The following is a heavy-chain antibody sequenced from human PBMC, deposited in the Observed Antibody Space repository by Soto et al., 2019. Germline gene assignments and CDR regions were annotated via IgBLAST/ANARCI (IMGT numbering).Heavy chain of an antibody. CDR3: ARDYFDFWSGYYDHYYYGMDV. V-gene: IGHV3-33*01. J-gene: IGHJ6*02. Sequence: GGSLRLSCAASGFTFSSYGMHWVRQAPGKGLEWVAVIWYDGSNKYYADSVKGRFTISRDNSKNTLYLQMNSLRAEDTAVYYCARDYFDFWSGYYDHYYYGMDVWGQGTTVTVSS. D-gene: IGHD3-3*01. CDR1: GFTFSSYG. CDR2: IWYDGSNK.